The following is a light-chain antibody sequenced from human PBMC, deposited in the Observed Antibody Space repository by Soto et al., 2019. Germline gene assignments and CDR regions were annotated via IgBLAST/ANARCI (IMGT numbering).Light chain of an antibody. Sequence: DIQMTQSPSSLSASVGDRVTITCRASQTVNRFLNWYQQKPGKAPKLLIYAASSLQSGVPSRFSGSGSGTDFTLTISSLQSEDFATYYYQESYTTPLTFGGGTKVDIK. CDR1: QTVNRF. CDR3: QESYTTPLT. V-gene: IGKV1-39*01. J-gene: IGKJ4*01. CDR2: AAS.